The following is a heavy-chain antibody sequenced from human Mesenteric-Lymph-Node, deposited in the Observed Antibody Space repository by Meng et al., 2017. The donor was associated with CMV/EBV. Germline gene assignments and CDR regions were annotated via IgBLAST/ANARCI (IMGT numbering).Heavy chain of an antibody. Sequence: CTVSGYDISSTNWWGWIRQPPGKGLEWIGYIYSSGTSYDNPSLKSRVTMSVDTSKNQFSLKLTSVTAVDTAVYFCARSSAGTYYYDYWGQGTLVTVSS. CDR1: GYDISSTNW. J-gene: IGHJ4*02. CDR2: IYSSGTS. D-gene: IGHD3-16*01. CDR3: ARSSAGTYYYDY. V-gene: IGHV4-28*01.